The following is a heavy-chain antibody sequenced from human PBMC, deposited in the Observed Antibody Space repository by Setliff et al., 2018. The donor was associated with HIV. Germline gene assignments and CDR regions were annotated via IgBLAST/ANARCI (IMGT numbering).Heavy chain of an antibody. Sequence: GASVKVSCKASGYTFTNYFMHWVRQAPGEGLEWVGRVDPEDGETRYAMKFQGSVTISADTSTDTTYLSLTCLRSQDMAVYYCATVRIVGATEFDYWGQGTVVTVSS. D-gene: IGHD1-26*01. CDR3: ATVRIVGATEFDY. CDR1: GYTFTNYF. V-gene: IGHV1-69-2*01. CDR2: VDPEDGET. J-gene: IGHJ4*02.